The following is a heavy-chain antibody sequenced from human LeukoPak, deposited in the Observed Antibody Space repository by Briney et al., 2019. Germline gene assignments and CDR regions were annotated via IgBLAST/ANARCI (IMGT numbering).Heavy chain of an antibody. CDR3: AKGRWSGELIPFDY. V-gene: IGHV3-23*01. Sequence: PGGSLRLSGAASGFTFSSYAMSWVRQAPGKGLEWVSGISGSGGSTYYADSVKGRFTISRDNSKNTLYLQMNSLRAEDTAVYYCAKGRWSGELIPFDYRGQGTLVSVSS. CDR2: ISGSGGST. D-gene: IGHD3-10*01. J-gene: IGHJ4*02. CDR1: GFTFSSYA.